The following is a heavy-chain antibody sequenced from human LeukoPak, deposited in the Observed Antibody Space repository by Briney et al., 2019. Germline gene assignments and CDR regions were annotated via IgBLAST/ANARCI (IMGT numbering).Heavy chain of an antibody. CDR2: IWVDGINK. CDR3: AKSRGYYYDSSGPLLDY. J-gene: IGHJ4*02. V-gene: IGHV3-33*06. Sequence: GGSLRLSCAASGFTFSSYGMHWVRQAPGKGLEWVTVIWVDGINKYYADSVRGRFTISRDNSKNTLYLEMNSLRTEDTAVYYCAKSRGYYYDSSGPLLDYWGQGTLVTVSS. D-gene: IGHD3-22*01. CDR1: GFTFSSYG.